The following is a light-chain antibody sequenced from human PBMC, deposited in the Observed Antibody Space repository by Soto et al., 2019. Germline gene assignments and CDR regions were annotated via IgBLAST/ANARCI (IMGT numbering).Light chain of an antibody. CDR2: LGS. CDR3: MQALQTPPT. J-gene: IGKJ1*01. Sequence: DLVMTQSPLSLPVTPGEPASISCRSSQSLLQSNGYNYLDWYLQKPGQSPQVLIYLGSYRASGAPDRFSGSGSGTDFTLKISRVEAEDVGVYYCMQALQTPPTFGQGTRVDI. V-gene: IGKV2-28*01. CDR1: QSLLQSNGYNY.